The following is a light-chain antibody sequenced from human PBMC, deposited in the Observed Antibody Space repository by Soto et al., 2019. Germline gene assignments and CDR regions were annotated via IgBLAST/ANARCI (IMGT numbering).Light chain of an antibody. J-gene: IGLJ7*01. V-gene: IGLV2-14*03. Sequence: QSALTQPASVSGSPGQSITLSCTGTSSDIGDYDYVSWYQRHPGKAPKLIIYDVNNRPSGVSDRFSGSKSGNTASLTISGLQHEDDADYYYTSYSSGSTHVIFGGGTQLTVL. CDR3: TSYSSGSTHVI. CDR2: DVN. CDR1: SSDIGDYDY.